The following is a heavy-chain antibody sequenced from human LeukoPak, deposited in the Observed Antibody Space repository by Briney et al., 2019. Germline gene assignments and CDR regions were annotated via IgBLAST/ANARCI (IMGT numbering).Heavy chain of an antibody. D-gene: IGHD6-19*01. Sequence: GGSLRLSCAASGFTFSSYAMSWVRQAPGKGLEWVSAISGSGGSTYYADSVKGRFTISRDNSKSTLYLQMNSLRAEDAAVYYCAKDGASVAVGSFDYWGQGTLVTVSS. CDR3: AKDGASVAVGSFDY. CDR2: ISGSGGST. CDR1: GFTFSSYA. J-gene: IGHJ4*02. V-gene: IGHV3-23*01.